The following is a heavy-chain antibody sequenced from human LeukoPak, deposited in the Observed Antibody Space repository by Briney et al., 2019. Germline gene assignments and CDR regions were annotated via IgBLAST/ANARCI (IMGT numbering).Heavy chain of an antibody. D-gene: IGHD3-10*01. CDR3: ARGLPMDSLFFGS. J-gene: IGHJ5*02. Sequence: SETLSLTCTVSGGSISSNYWSWMRQPPGKGLEWIGYLYSSGSSNYNPSFKSRVTMSLDTSKNEFSLKLTSVTAADTAVYFCARGLPMDSLFFGSWGQGILVIVSS. CDR1: GGSISSNY. V-gene: IGHV4-59*01. CDR2: LYSSGSS.